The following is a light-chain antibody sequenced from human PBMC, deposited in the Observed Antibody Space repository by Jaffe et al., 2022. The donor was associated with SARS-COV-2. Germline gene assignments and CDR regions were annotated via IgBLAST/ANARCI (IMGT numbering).Light chain of an antibody. CDR1: QSLLHSNGNNY. J-gene: IGKJ3*01. CDR2: LGS. V-gene: IGKV2-28*01. Sequence: DIVMTQSPLSLPVNLGEPASISCRSSQSLLHSNGNNYLTWYLQKPGQSPQLLIYLGSNRASGVPDRFSGSGSGTDFTLKISKVEAEDVGLYYCMQALQSPFTFGPGTKVDI. CDR3: MQALQSPFT.